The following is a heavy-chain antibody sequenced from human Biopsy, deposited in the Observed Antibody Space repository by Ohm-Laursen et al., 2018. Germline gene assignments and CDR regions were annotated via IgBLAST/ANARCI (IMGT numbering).Heavy chain of an antibody. Sequence: SLRLSCAATGFTFNNYGMQWVRQAPGKGLEWVAFIFYDGSNTYYADSVKGRFTISRDNSRDTPYLQMNSLRAADTAVYYCARDRYYGSESYYSHYNMDVWGQGTTVSVSS. CDR1: GFTFNNYG. CDR3: ARDRYYGSESYYSHYNMDV. D-gene: IGHD3-10*01. J-gene: IGHJ6*02. V-gene: IGHV3-33*08. CDR2: IFYDGSNT.